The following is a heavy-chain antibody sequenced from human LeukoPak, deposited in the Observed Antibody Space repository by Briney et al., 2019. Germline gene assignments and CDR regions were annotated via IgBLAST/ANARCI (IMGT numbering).Heavy chain of an antibody. CDR3: ARDGAVQDDYGDYGGFDY. V-gene: IGHV4-59*12. Sequence: PSETLSLTCTVSGGSISSYYWSWIRQPPGKGLEWIGYIYYSGSTNYSPSLKSRVTISVDTSKNQFSLKLSSVTAADTAVYYCARDGAVQDDYGDYGGFDYWGQGTLVTVSS. CDR2: IYYSGST. J-gene: IGHJ4*02. CDR1: GGSISSYY. D-gene: IGHD4-17*01.